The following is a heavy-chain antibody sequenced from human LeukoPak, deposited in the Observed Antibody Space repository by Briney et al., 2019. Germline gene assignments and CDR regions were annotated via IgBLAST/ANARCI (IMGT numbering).Heavy chain of an antibody. V-gene: IGHV3-23*01. CDR1: GFTFSSYA. D-gene: IGHD6-19*01. CDR2: ISGSGGST. Sequence: GGSLRLSCAASGFTFSSYAMSRVRQAPGKGLEWVSAISGSGGSTYYADSVKGRFTISRDNSKDTLYLQMNSLRAEDTAVYYCAKSRLYSSGWTNFDYWGQGTLVTVSS. CDR3: AKSRLYSSGWTNFDY. J-gene: IGHJ4*02.